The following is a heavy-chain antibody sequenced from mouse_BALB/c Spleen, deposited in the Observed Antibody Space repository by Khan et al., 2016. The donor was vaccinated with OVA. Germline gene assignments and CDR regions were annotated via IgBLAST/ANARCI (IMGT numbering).Heavy chain of an antibody. D-gene: IGHD3-3*01. CDR2: INTYTGEP. V-gene: IGHV9-1*02. CDR3: AIGASDWYFDV. Sequence: QIQLVQSGPELKKPGETVKISCKASGYTFTNYGMNWVKQAPGKGLKWMGWINTYTGEPTYADDFKGRFAFSLETSVSTAYLQINIRKNADMATYDCAIGASDWYFDVWGAGTTVTVSS. CDR1: GYTFTNYG. J-gene: IGHJ1*01.